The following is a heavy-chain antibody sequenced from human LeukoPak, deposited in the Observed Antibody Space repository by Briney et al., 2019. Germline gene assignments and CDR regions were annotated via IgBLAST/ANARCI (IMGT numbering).Heavy chain of an antibody. V-gene: IGHV3-33*08. D-gene: IGHD3-10*01. J-gene: IGHJ4*02. CDR2: IWFDESNK. Sequence: GGSLRLSCAASGFTFSSYGMHWVRQAPGRGLEWVAVIWFDESNKYYAVSVKGRFTISRDNSKNTLYLQMNSLRAEDTAVYYCARTIMIRGGNDYWGQGTLVTVSS. CDR1: GFTFSSYG. CDR3: ARTIMIRGGNDY.